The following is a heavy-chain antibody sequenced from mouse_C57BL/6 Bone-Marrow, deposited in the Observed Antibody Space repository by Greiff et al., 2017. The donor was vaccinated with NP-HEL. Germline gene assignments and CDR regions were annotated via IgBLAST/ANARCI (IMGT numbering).Heavy chain of an antibody. Sequence: VQRVESGAELARPGASVKLSCKASGYTFTSYGISWVKQRTGQGLEWIGEIYPRSGNTYYNEKFKGKATLTADKSSSTAYMELRSLTSEDSAVYFCAGYDYEFAYWGQGTLVTVSA. CDR2: IYPRSGNT. V-gene: IGHV1-81*01. D-gene: IGHD2-4*01. CDR3: AGYDYEFAY. J-gene: IGHJ3*01. CDR1: GYTFTSYG.